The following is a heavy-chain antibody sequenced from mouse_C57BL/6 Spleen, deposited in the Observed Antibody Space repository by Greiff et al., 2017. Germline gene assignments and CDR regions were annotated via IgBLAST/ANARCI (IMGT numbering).Heavy chain of an antibody. D-gene: IGHD1-1*01. V-gene: IGHV1-64*01. Sequence: QVQLQQPGAELVKPGASVKLSCKASGYTFTSYWMHWVKQRPGQGLEWIGMIHPNSGSTNYNEKFKSKATLTVDKSSSTAYMQLSSLTSEDSAVYYCAREVTTVVGRYFDVWGTGTTVTVSS. CDR1: GYTFTSYW. J-gene: IGHJ1*03. CDR3: AREVTTVVGRYFDV. CDR2: IHPNSGST.